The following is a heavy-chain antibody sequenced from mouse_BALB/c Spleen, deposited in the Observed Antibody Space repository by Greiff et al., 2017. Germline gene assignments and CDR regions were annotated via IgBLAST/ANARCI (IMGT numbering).Heavy chain of an antibody. J-gene: IGHJ2*01. CDR2: ISSGGST. CDR1: RFTFSSYA. Sequence: EVHLVESGGGLVKPGGSLKLSCAASRFTFSSYAMSWVRQTPEKRLEWVASISSGGSTYYPDSVKGRFTISRDNARNILYLQMSSLRSEDTAMYYCARGSTMITTGDYWGQGTTLTVSS. CDR3: ARGSTMITTGDY. V-gene: IGHV5-6-5*01. D-gene: IGHD2-4*01.